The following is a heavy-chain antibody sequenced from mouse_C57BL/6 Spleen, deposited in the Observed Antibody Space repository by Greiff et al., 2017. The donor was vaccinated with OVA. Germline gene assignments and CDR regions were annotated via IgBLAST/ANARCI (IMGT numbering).Heavy chain of an antibody. J-gene: IGHJ2*01. D-gene: IGHD2-3*01. CDR3: AREDIYEGYYDLYYFDY. CDR1: GYTFTDYY. Sequence: QVQLKESGAELVKPGASVKLSCKASGYTFTDYYINWVKQRPGQGLEWIGKIGPGSGSTYYHEKFKGKATLTADKSASTANMQLSSLTSEDSAVYFCAREDIYEGYYDLYYFDYWGQGTTLTVSS. CDR2: IGPGSGST. V-gene: IGHV1-77*01.